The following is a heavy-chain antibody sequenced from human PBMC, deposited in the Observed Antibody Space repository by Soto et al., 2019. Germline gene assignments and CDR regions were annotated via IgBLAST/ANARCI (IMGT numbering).Heavy chain of an antibody. Sequence: GEYLKISCKGSGYSFTSCWISWVRQIPGKALECLGRIDPSDSYTNYGPSFQGHVTISADKSISTAYLQWSSLKASDTAMYYCAMGRSRAARPGYYYYGMDVWRQRNTVSVAS. CDR1: GYSFTSCW. J-gene: IGHJ6*01. CDR2: IDPSDSYT. CDR3: AMGRSRAARPGYYYYGMDV. V-gene: IGHV5-10-1*01. D-gene: IGHD6-6*01.